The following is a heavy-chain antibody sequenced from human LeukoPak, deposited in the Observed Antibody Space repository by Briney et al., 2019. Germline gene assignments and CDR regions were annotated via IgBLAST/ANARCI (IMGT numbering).Heavy chain of an antibody. V-gene: IGHV3-23*01. CDR3: AKDIVVVTSGANAFDI. CDR1: GFTFRSYA. CDR2: ISGGGGST. D-gene: IGHD2-21*02. J-gene: IGHJ3*02. Sequence: GGSLRLSCAASGFTFRSYAMSWVRQAPGKGLEWVSSISGGGGSTYYADSVKGRFTISRDNSKITLYLQMNSLRAEDTAVYYCAKDIVVVTSGANAFDIWGQGTMVTVSS.